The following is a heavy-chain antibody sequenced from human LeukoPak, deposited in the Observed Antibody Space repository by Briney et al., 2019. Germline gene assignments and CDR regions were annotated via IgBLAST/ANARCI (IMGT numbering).Heavy chain of an antibody. CDR2: IYYSGST. CDR3: ARRYGSGSSGTFDY. V-gene: IGHV4-59*01. J-gene: IGHJ4*02. D-gene: IGHD3-10*01. CDR1: GGSISSYY. Sequence: PLETLSLTCTVSGGSISSYYWSWIRQPPGKGLEWIAYIYYSGSTNYNPSLKSRVTISVDTSKNQFSLKLSSVTAADTAVYYCARRYGSGSSGTFDYWGQGTLVTVSS.